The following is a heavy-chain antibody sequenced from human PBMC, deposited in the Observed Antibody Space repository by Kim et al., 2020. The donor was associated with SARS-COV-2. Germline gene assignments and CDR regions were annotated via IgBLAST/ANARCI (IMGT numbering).Heavy chain of an antibody. D-gene: IGHD5-12*01. CDR3: ARGSYDYLNWFDL. CDR2: IHSGGTT. J-gene: IGHJ5*02. Sequence: GGSLRLSCAASGFTVSSNYMSWVRQAPGKGLEWVSVIHSGGTTYYADSVKGRFTISRLNSKNTLYLQMNSLRAEDTAVYYCARGSYDYLNWFDLWGQGTLVTVSS. V-gene: IGHV3-53*04. CDR1: GFTVSSNY.